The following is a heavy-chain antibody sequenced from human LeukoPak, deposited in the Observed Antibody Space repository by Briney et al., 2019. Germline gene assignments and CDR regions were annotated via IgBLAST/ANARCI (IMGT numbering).Heavy chain of an antibody. D-gene: IGHD3-22*01. V-gene: IGHV1-2*02. CDR1: GYTFTGYY. J-gene: IGHJ4*02. CDR2: INPNSGGT. Sequence: ASVKVSCKASGYTFTGYYMHWVRQAPGQGLEWMGWINPNSGGTNYAQKLQGRVTMTTDTSTSTAYMELRSLRSDDTAVYYCARVADYYDSSGYYRWIDYWGQGTLVTVSS. CDR3: ARVADYYDSSGYYRWIDY.